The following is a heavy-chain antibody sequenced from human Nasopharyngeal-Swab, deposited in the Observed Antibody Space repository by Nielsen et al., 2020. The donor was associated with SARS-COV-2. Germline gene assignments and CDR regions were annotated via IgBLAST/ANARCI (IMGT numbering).Heavy chain of an antibody. CDR3: ARIAAAGHFDY. D-gene: IGHD6-13*01. J-gene: IGHJ4*02. CDR1: GFTFSSYN. Sequence: GESLKISCAASGFTFSSYNMNWVRQAPGKGLEWISYISSSSSTIYYADSVKGRFTISRDNAKNSLYLQMNSLRVEDTAVFHCARIAAAGHFDYWGQGTLVTVSS. V-gene: IGHV3-48*04. CDR2: ISSSSSTI.